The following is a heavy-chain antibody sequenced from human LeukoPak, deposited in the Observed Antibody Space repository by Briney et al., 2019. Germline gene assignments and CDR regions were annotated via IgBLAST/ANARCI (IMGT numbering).Heavy chain of an antibody. CDR2: IHHSKSS. J-gene: IGHJ6*02. CDR3: ARTTNDVYCSSTSCYEYYYYGMDV. D-gene: IGHD2-2*01. Sequence: SETLSLTCAVSGDSITSDKWWTWVRQPPGKGLEWIGEIHHSKSSNYYPSLKSRVTISVDKSKNQFSLELNSETAADTAVYYCARTTNDVYCSSTSCYEYYYYGMDVWGQGTTVTVSS. CDR1: GDSITSDKW. V-gene: IGHV4-4*02.